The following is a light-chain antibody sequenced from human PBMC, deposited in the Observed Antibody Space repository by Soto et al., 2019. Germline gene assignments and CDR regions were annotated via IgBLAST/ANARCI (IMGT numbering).Light chain of an antibody. CDR2: GGF. J-gene: IGKJ3*01. CDR3: QQNNAWPLT. V-gene: IGKV3-15*01. CDR1: QTLRNK. Sequence: IVLTQSPGTLSVSPGERVILSCRASQTLRNKLAWYQQKPGQAPRLLIYGGFTRATGIPARFSGSGFGTEFTLTINSLQSEDFAIYYCQQNNAWPLTFGPGTKLDLK.